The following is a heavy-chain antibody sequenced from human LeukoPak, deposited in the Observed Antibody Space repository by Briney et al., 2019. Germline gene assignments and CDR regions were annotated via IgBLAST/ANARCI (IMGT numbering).Heavy chain of an antibody. CDR3: AKAVDSSGYYYIDY. D-gene: IGHD3-22*01. CDR1: GFTFSSYA. J-gene: IGHJ4*02. CDR2: ISGSDGST. V-gene: IGHV3-23*01. Sequence: GGSLRLSCAASGFTFSSYAMSWVRQAPGKGLEWVSGISGSDGSTYYADSVKGRFTISRDNSKNTLFLQMNSLRAEDTAVYYCAKAVDSSGYYYIDYWGQGTLVTVSS.